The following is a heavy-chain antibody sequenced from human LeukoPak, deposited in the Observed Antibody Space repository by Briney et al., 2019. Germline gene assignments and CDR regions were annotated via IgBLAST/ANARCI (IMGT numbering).Heavy chain of an antibody. CDR1: GGSMSFYY. D-gene: IGHD6-13*01. CDR2: IYYSGST. V-gene: IGHV4-59*08. Sequence: SETLSLTCTVSGGSMSFYYWSWIRQSPGKGLECIGYIYYSGSTYYNPSLKSRVTISVDTSKNQFSLKLSSVTAADTAVYYCARRWIAAAATGWFDPWGQGTLVTVSS. CDR3: ARRWIAAAATGWFDP. J-gene: IGHJ5*02.